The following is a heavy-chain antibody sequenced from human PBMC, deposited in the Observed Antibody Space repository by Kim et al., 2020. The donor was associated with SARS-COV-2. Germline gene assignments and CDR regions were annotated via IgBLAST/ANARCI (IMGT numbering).Heavy chain of an antibody. D-gene: IGHD5-12*01. CDR2: ISWDGGST. CDR1: GFTFDDYT. CDR3: AKDIGSRDGYNWFDY. J-gene: IGHJ4*02. V-gene: IGHV3-43*01. Sequence: GGSLRLSCAASGFTFDDYTMHWVRQAPGKGLEWVSLISWDGGSTYYADSVKGRFTISRDNSKNSLYLQMNSLRTEDTALYYCAKDIGSRDGYNWFDYWGQGTLVTVSS.